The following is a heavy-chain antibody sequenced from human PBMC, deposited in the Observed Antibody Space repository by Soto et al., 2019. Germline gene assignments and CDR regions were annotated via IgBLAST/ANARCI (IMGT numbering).Heavy chain of an antibody. CDR3: ARARATIAAAAIFDC. CDR2: VYRTGST. CDR1: GGSISTSNW. J-gene: IGHJ4*02. V-gene: IGHV4-4*02. Sequence: QVQLQESGPGLVKPSGTLSLTCAVSGGSISTSNWWSWVRQPPGKGLGWIGEVYRTGSTNYNPSLESRLTISVDKSKNQFSPKLTSVTAADTAVYYCARARATIAAAAIFDCWGQGTLVTVSS. D-gene: IGHD6-13*01.